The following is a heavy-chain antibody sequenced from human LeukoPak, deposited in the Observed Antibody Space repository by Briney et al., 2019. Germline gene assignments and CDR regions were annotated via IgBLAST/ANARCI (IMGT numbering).Heavy chain of an antibody. CDR3: ARAVRNDYGDHVASFYFDY. CDR2: IYHSGST. D-gene: IGHD4-17*01. V-gene: IGHV4-30-2*01. J-gene: IGHJ4*02. Sequence: SQTLSLTCAVSGGSISSGGYSWSWIRQRPGKGLEWIGYIYHSGSTYYNPSLKSRVTISVDRSKNQFSLKLSSVTAADTAVYYCARAVRNDYGDHVASFYFDYWGQGTLVTVSS. CDR1: GGSISSGGYS.